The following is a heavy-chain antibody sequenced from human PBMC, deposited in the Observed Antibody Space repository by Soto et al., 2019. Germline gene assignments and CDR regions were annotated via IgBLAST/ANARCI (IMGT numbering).Heavy chain of an antibody. CDR1: GNTFTTFF. CDR2: INPRDGAT. CDR3: TRRGYCSGGSCPLGFDY. D-gene: IGHD2-15*01. J-gene: IGHJ4*02. V-gene: IGHV1-46*03. Sequence: ASVKVSCKASGNTFTTFFVHWVRQAPGQGLDWMGVINPRDGATSYAQKFQGRVTMTRDTSTSTVYMELSSLRSEDTAMYYCTRRGYCSGGSCPLGFDYWGQGTLVTVSS.